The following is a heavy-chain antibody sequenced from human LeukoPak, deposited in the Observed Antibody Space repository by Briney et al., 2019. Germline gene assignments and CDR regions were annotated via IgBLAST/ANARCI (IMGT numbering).Heavy chain of an antibody. V-gene: IGHV3-53*01. CDR2: IYSGGST. D-gene: IGHD6-13*01. CDR3: ARDQAAAGLFDY. Sequence: PGGSLRLSCAASGFTLSSNYMSWVRQAPGKGLEWVSVIYSGGSTYYADSVKGRFTISRDNSKNTLYLQMNSLRAGDTAVYYCARDQAAAGLFDYWGQGTLVTVSS. J-gene: IGHJ4*02. CDR1: GFTLSSNY.